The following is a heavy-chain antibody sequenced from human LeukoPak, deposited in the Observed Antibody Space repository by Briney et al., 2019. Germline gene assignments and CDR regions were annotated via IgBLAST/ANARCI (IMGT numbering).Heavy chain of an antibody. J-gene: IGHJ4*02. D-gene: IGHD1-7*01. V-gene: IGHV1-24*01. CDR1: GYTLTELS. CDR3: ATVARYNWNYVPFDY. CDR2: FDPEDGET. Sequence: ASVKVSCKVSGYTLTELSMHWVRQAPGKGLEWMGGFDPEDGETIYAQKFQGRVTMTEDTSTDTAYMVLSSLRSEDTAVYYCATVARYNWNYVPFDYWGQGTLVTVSS.